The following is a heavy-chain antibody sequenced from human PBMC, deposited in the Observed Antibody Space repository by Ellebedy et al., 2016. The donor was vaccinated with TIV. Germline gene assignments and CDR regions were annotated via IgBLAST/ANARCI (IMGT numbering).Heavy chain of an antibody. J-gene: IGHJ4*02. CDR2: ISSTSTYT. CDR3: ARDSLMYRGDGEDYWGLDS. CDR1: EFTFSTYS. D-gene: IGHD2-21*01. Sequence: GESLKISCAASEFTFSTYSMNWVRQAPGKGLEWVSSISSTSTYTFYADSVKGRFTIYRDNAKDSLYLQMNSLRPEDTAVYYCARDSLMYRGDGEDYWGLDSWGQGTLVTVSP. V-gene: IGHV3-21*04.